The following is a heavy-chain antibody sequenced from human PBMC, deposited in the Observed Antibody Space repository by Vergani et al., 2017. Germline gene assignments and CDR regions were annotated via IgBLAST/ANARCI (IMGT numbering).Heavy chain of an antibody. V-gene: IGHV4-30-2*01. D-gene: IGHD3-22*01. CDR1: GGSITSGGYS. Sequence: HLQLQESGSGLVTPSQTLSLTCAVSGGSITSGGYSWSWIRQPPGKGLEWIGYIYHSGSTYYNPALKSRVTISVDRSKNQFSLKLSSVTAADTAVYYCAGDKGYYDSSGPGAFDIWGQGIMVTVSS. J-gene: IGHJ3*02. CDR2: IYHSGST. CDR3: AGDKGYYDSSGPGAFDI.